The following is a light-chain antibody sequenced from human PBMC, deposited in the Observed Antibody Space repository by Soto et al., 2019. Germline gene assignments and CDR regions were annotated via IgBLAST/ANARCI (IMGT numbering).Light chain of an antibody. J-gene: IGKJ1*01. V-gene: IGKV1-5*03. CDR2: EAS. Sequence: DIQMTQSPATLSASVGDSVTITCRASQSITNWLAWYQLKPGKAPKLLIHEASNLHRGVSSRFTGSGSATDFTLTIASLQPEDIATHYCQQYHSYWTFGQGTRV. CDR3: QQYHSYWT. CDR1: QSITNW.